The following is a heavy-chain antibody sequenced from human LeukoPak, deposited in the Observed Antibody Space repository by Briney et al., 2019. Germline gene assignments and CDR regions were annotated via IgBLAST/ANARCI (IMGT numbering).Heavy chain of an antibody. CDR2: ISYDGSNK. Sequence: PGGSLRLSCAASGFTFSSYGMHWVRQAPGKGLEWVAVISYDGSNKYYADSVKGRFTISRDNSKNTLYLQMNSLRAEDTAVYCCAKGPTSYGDYCDYWGQGTLVTVSS. D-gene: IGHD4-17*01. CDR1: GFTFSSYG. J-gene: IGHJ4*02. V-gene: IGHV3-30*18. CDR3: AKGPTSYGDYCDY.